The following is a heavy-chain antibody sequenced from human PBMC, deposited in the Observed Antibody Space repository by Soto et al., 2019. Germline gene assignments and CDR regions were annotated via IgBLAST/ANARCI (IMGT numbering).Heavy chain of an antibody. CDR3: ARDWRVYDSDIRTHIPNLDS. Sequence: EVQLVESGGGLVQPGGSLRLSCEASGFTFSSNGMNWVRQAPGKGLEWVSFISIGSSTINYADSVRGRFTISRDNAKNSLYLQMNSLRDEDIAVYYCARDWRVYDSDIRTHIPNLDSWGQGTLVTVSP. V-gene: IGHV3-48*02. J-gene: IGHJ4*02. CDR2: ISIGSSTI. CDR1: GFTFSSNG. D-gene: IGHD3-22*01.